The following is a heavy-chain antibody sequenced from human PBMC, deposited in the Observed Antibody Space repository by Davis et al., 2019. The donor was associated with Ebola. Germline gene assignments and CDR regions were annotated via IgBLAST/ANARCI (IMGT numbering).Heavy chain of an antibody. J-gene: IGHJ6*04. V-gene: IGHV3-30*04. CDR2: ISYDGSDK. D-gene: IGHD3-9*01. CDR1: GFTFSSYA. Sequence: PGGSLRLSCAASGFTFSSYAMHWVRQAPGKGLEWVAVISYDGSDKYYADSVKGRFTISRDNAKKSLYLQMNSLRAEDTAVYYCARVGRYFDWFSSYGMDVWGKGTTVTVSS. CDR3: ARVGRYFDWFSSYGMDV.